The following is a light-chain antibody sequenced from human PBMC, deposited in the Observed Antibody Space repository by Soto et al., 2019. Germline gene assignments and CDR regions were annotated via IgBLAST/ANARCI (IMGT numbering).Light chain of an antibody. J-gene: IGLJ1*01. CDR1: SSDVGGYNY. Sequence: SALTQPASVSGSPGQSITISCTGTSSDVGGYNYVSWYQQHQDKAPKLMIYEVSNRPSGVSNRFSGSKSGHTASLTISGLQSEDEADYFCTSYTSYSTLDVFGTGTKVTVL. CDR3: TSYTSYSTLDV. V-gene: IGLV2-14*01. CDR2: EVS.